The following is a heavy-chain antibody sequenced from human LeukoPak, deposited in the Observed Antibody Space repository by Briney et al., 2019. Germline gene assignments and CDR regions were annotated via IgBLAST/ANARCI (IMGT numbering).Heavy chain of an antibody. V-gene: IGHV3-30*14. CDR3: ARVEYDYVWGSSY. D-gene: IGHD3-16*01. CDR1: GFTFSSYA. Sequence: GRSLRLSCAASGFTFSSYAMHWVRQAPGKGLEWVAVISYDGSNKYYADSVKGRFTISRDNSKNTLYLQMNSLRAEDTAVYYCARVEYDYVWGSSYWGQGTLVTVSS. CDR2: ISYDGSNK. J-gene: IGHJ4*02.